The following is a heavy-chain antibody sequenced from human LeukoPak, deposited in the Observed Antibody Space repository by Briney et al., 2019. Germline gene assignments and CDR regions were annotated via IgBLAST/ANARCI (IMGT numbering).Heavy chain of an antibody. V-gene: IGHV3-23*01. Sequence: PGGSLRLSCAASGFTFSSYAMSWVRQAPEKGLEWVSAISGSGGSTYYADSVKGRFTISRDNSKNTLYLQMNSLRAEDTAVYYCAKDETPNTGVVIISYFDYWGQGTLVTVSS. CDR3: AKDETPNTGVVIISYFDY. D-gene: IGHD3-3*01. J-gene: IGHJ4*02. CDR1: GFTFSSYA. CDR2: ISGSGGST.